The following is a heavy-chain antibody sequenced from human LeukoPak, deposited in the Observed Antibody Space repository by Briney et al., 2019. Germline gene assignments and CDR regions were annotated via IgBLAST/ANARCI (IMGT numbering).Heavy chain of an antibody. CDR3: ASPVFFDI. CDR1: GFTFSSYG. V-gene: IGHV3-30*03. J-gene: IGHJ3*02. CDR2: ISYDGSNK. D-gene: IGHD1-14*01. Sequence: GRSLRLSCAASGFTFSSYGMHWVRQAPAKGLEWVAVISYDGSNKYYADSVKGRFTISRDNSKNTLYLQMNSLRAEDTAVYYCASPVFFDIWGQGTMVTVSS.